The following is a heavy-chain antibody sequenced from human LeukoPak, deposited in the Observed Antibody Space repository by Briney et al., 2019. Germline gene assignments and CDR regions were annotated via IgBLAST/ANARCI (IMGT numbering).Heavy chain of an antibody. J-gene: IGHJ4*02. D-gene: IGHD5-24*01. CDR3: ARVDGYNRAAFDY. Sequence: ASETLSLTCTDSGGSISSSSYYWGWIRQPPGKGLEWIGEINHSGSTNYNPSLKSRVTISVDTSKNQFSLKLSSVTAADTAVYYCARVDGYNRAAFDYWGQGTLVTVSS. CDR2: INHSGST. V-gene: IGHV4-39*07. CDR1: GGSISSSSYY.